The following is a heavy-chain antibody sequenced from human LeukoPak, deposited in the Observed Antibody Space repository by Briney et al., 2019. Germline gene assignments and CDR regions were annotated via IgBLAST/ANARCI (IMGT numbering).Heavy chain of an antibody. CDR2: IHPDSGDT. J-gene: IGHJ4*02. CDR1: GYTFRDHH. D-gene: IGHD3-10*01. CDR3: SSHYGPGPV. Sequence: GASVKVSCKALGYTFRDHHVIWVRQALGQGLEWMGWIHPDSGDTKYGQNFQGRLTMTWDTSISTAYMELNGLTSDDTGVYYCSSHYGPGPVWGQGTLVIASS. V-gene: IGHV1-2*02.